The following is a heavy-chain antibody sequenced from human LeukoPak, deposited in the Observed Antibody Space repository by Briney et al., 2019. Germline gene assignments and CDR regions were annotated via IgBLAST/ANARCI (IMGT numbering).Heavy chain of an antibody. CDR1: GFTFSSYA. CDR2: ISSNGGST. V-gene: IGHV3-64*01. J-gene: IGHJ4*02. D-gene: IGHD2-2*01. CDR3: ARWFCSSNGCYYDY. Sequence: PGGSLRLSCAASGFTFSSYAMHWVRQAPGKGLEYVSAISSNGGSTYYANSVKGRFTISRDNSKNTLYLQMGSLRAEDTAVYYCARWFCSSNGCYYDYWGQGTLVTVSS.